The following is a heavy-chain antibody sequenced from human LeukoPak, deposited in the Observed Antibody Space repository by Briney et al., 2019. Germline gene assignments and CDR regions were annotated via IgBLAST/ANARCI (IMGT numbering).Heavy chain of an antibody. Sequence: ESIASIYSSGSAYYNPSLKSRVTISVDTSKNQFSLRLSSVTAADTAVYYCQSRYLEWLLEYWGQGTLVTVSS. CDR2: IYSSGSA. CDR3: QSRYLEWLLEY. J-gene: IGHJ4*02. D-gene: IGHD3-3*01. V-gene: IGHV4-39*01.